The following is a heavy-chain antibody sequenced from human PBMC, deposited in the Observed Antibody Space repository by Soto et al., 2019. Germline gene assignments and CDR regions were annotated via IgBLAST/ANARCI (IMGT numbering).Heavy chain of an antibody. CDR1: GYTFSNYY. Sequence: QVQLVQSGAEVKKPGASVKVSCKTSGYTFSNYYVHWVRQAPGQGLEWMGLINPSGGSTTYAQKFQGRVATTSDKXTTTVYMELSSLRSEDTAVYYCLRGEYRSGWYWVYWGQGTLVTVSS. J-gene: IGHJ4*02. D-gene: IGHD6-19*01. CDR2: INPSGGST. CDR3: LRGEYRSGWYWVY. V-gene: IGHV1-46*01.